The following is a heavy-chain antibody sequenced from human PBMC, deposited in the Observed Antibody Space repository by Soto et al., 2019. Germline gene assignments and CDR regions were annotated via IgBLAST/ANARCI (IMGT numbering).Heavy chain of an antibody. J-gene: IGHJ4*02. CDR1: GGSFSGYY. V-gene: IGHV4-34*01. CDR3: ASRSFQIAAAGPTPLHFDY. Sequence: PSETLSLTCAVYGGSFSGYYWSWIRQPPGKGLEWIGEINHSGSTNNNPSLKSRVTISVDTSKNQFSLKLSSVTAADTAVYYCASRSFQIAAAGPTPLHFDYWGQGTLVTVSS. D-gene: IGHD6-13*01. CDR2: INHSGST.